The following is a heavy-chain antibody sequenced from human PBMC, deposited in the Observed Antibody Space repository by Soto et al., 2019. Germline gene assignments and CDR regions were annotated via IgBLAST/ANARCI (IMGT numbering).Heavy chain of an antibody. Sequence: QVQVQQWGAGLLKFSETLSLTCAVNGGSFSGWHWNWIRQPPGKGLEWIGEASHTGGTNYNPSLESRVTISVDRSRNQLSLKLTCVSAADTAVYYCARSRNLDVWGPGTTVIVSS. V-gene: IGHV4-34*01. D-gene: IGHD1-1*01. CDR3: ARSRNLDV. CDR2: ASHTGGT. J-gene: IGHJ6*02. CDR1: GGSFSGWH.